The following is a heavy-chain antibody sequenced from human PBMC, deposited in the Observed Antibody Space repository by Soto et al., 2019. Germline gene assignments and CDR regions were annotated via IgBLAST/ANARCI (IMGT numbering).Heavy chain of an antibody. CDR3: ARGEQYSGRIFDY. V-gene: IGHV6-1*01. J-gene: IGHJ4*01. CDR1: GDSVSSNSAG. D-gene: IGHD1-26*01. Sequence: QVQLQQSGPGLVKPSQTLSLTCAITGDSVSSNSAGWSWVRQSPSRGLEWLGRTYYRSKWYYEYAVSVRGRITINPDTSKNQCSLQLYSVTPEDTAVYFCARGEQYSGRIFDYWGQGTLVTVSS. CDR2: TYYRSKWYY.